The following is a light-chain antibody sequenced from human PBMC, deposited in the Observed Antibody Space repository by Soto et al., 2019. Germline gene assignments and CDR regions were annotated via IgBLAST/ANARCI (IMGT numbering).Light chain of an antibody. CDR3: QQLNNYPFT. V-gene: IGKV1-9*01. CDR2: AAS. CDR1: QGISLY. J-gene: IGKJ3*01. Sequence: DNQLTQSPSFLSASVGDRVTITCRASQGISLYLAWYQQKPGKAPKLLIYAASTLQSGVPARFSGSGAGTEFTLTISSLQTEDFATYYCQQLNNYPFTFGPGTKVDIK.